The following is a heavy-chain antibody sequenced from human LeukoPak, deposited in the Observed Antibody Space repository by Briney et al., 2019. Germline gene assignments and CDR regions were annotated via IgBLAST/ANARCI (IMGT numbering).Heavy chain of an antibody. J-gene: IGHJ3*02. D-gene: IGHD5-18*01. CDR2: ISYDGSSK. Sequence: AGGSLRLSCAASGFTFSSYAIHWVRQAPGKGLEWVAVISYDGSSKYYADSVKGRLTISRDNSKNTLYLQMNSLRAEDTAVYYCARVRQLWLSWAGFDIWGQGTMVTVSS. V-gene: IGHV3-30-3*01. CDR1: GFTFSSYA. CDR3: ARVRQLWLSWAGFDI.